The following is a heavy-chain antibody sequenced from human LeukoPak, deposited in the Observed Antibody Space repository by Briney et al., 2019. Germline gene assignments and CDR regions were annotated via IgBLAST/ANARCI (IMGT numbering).Heavy chain of an antibody. CDR2: INPSGGST. CDR3: ARDTDYYDSSGYYYVGY. V-gene: IGHV1-46*01. J-gene: IGHJ4*02. D-gene: IGHD3-22*01. CDR1: GYTFTSYG. Sequence: GASVKVSCKASGYTFTSYGISWVRQAPGQGLEWMGIINPSGGSTSYAQKFQGRVTMTRDTSTSTVYMELSSLRSEDTAVYYCARDTDYYDSSGYYYVGYWGQGTLVTVSS.